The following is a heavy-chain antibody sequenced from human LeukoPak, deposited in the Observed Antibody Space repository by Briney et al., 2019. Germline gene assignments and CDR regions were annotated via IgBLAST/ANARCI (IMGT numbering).Heavy chain of an antibody. CDR1: GYTINTYG. D-gene: IGHD2-8*01. CDR2: INPNSGGA. Sequence: ASVRVSCKASGYTINTYGITWVRQAPGQGLEWMGWINPNSGGASYAQKFQGRVTMTRDTSISTAYMELSSLRSDDTAVYYCATRAPVFYWGQGTLITVSS. J-gene: IGHJ4*02. V-gene: IGHV1-2*02. CDR3: ATRAPVFY.